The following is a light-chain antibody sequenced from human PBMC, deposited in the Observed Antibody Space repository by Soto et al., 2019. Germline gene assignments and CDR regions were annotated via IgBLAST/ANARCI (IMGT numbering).Light chain of an antibody. J-gene: IGKJ1*01. Sequence: EIVMTQSPPTLSVSPGERATLSCRASQSVSSDLAWYQHKPGQAPRLLIYGASTRATGIPARFSGSGSGTEFTLTISSLQSEDFAVYYCQQYNNWPPWTFGQGTKVDIK. CDR1: QSVSSD. CDR3: QQYNNWPPWT. V-gene: IGKV3-15*01. CDR2: GAS.